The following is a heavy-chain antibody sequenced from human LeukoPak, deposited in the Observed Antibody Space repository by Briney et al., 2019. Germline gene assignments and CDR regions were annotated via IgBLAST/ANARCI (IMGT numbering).Heavy chain of an antibody. D-gene: IGHD3-9*01. V-gene: IGHV3-23*01. CDR2: ISGSGGST. Sequence: PGGSPRLSCAASGFTFSSYAMSWVRQAPGKGLEWVSGISGSGGSTYYADSVKGRFTISRDNSKNTLYLQMNSLRAEDTAVYYCAKVLRYFDWLLTDGYYFDYWGQGTLVTVSS. CDR1: GFTFSSYA. J-gene: IGHJ4*02. CDR3: AKVLRYFDWLLTDGYYFDY.